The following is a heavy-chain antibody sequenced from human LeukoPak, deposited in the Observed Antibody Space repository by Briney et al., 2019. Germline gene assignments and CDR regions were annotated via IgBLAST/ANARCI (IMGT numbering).Heavy chain of an antibody. CDR2: ISYDGSTK. CDR3: ARDFGIAAAGTIDYFDY. CDR1: GFTFSSYT. V-gene: IGHV3-30*01. D-gene: IGHD6-13*01. J-gene: IGHJ4*02. Sequence: GGSLRLSCAASGFTFSSYTIHWVRQAPGKGLEWVAVISYDGSTKYYADSVKGRFTISRDNSKNTLYLQMNSLRAEDTAVYYCARDFGIAAAGTIDYFDYWGQGTLVTVSS.